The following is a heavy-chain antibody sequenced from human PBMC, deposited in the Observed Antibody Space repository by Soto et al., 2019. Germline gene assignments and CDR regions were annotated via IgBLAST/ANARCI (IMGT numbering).Heavy chain of an antibody. J-gene: IGHJ6*02. D-gene: IGHD6-6*01. V-gene: IGHV1-2*04. CDR1: GYTFTGYY. CDR2: INPNSGGT. Sequence: ASVKVSCKASGYTFTGYYMHLLRQAPGQGLEWMGWINPNSGGTNYAQKFQGWVTMTRDTSISTAYMELSRLRSDDTAVYYCARETFPDSSSPDYYYGMDVWGQGTTVTVSS. CDR3: ARETFPDSSSPDYYYGMDV.